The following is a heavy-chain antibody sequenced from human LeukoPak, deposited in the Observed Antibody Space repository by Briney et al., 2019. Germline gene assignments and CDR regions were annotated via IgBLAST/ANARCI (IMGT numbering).Heavy chain of an antibody. CDR1: GITFSTAW. D-gene: IGHD3-10*01. V-gene: IGHV3-15*01. J-gene: IGHJ5*02. CDR3: ATARAWFDP. Sequence: PGGSLRLSCAASGITFSTAWMSWFRQAPGKGREWVGRIKSKIGVATADYAAPVKDRFTVSRDDSKNTLYLQMHSLNPEDTAVYYCATARAWFDPRGQGTLVTVSS. CDR2: IKSKIGVATA.